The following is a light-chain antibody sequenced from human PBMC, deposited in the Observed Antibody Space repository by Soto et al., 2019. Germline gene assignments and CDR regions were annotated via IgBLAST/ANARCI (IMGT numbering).Light chain of an antibody. J-gene: IGLJ1*01. CDR3: QSYDSSRGVYV. CDR2: GNS. V-gene: IGLV1-40*01. CDR1: SSNIGAGYD. Sequence: QSALTQPPSVSGAPGQRVTISCTGSSSNIGAGYDVHWYQQLPGTAPKLLIYGNSNRPSGVPDRFSGSKSGTSASLAITGLQVEDEADYYCQSYDSSRGVYVLGAGTRVPV.